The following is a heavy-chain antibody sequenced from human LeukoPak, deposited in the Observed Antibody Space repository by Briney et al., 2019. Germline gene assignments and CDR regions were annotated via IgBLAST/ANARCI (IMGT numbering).Heavy chain of an antibody. V-gene: IGHV4-59*01. CDR1: GGSISSYY. J-gene: IGHJ4*02. Sequence: SETLSLTYTVSGGSISSYYWSWIRQPPGKGLVWIGYIYYSGSTNYNPSLKSRVTISVDTSKNQFSLKLSSVTAADTAVYYCARGDFWSGFDCWGQGTLVTVSS. CDR3: ARGDFWSGFDC. CDR2: IYYSGST. D-gene: IGHD3-3*01.